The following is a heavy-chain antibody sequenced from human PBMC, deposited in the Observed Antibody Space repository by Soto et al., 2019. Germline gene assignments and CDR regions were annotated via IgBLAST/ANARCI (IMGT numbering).Heavy chain of an antibody. J-gene: IGHJ4*02. CDR2: IRNKAYRGTT. D-gene: IGHD2-15*01. V-gene: IGHV3-49*04. CDR1: VFTVGDYA. CDR3: TRGDMALNDY. Sequence: GSLRLSCTASVFTVGDYAMSWVREAPGKGLGWISFIRNKAYRGTTKYAASVRGRFTISRDDSKSIAYLQMNSLKTEDTAVYYCTRGDMALNDYWGQGTLVTVSS.